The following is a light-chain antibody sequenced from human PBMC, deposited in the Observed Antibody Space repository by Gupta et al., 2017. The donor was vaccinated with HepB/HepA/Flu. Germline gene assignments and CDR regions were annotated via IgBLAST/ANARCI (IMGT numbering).Light chain of an antibody. CDR1: QPLLHNNGYNY. V-gene: IGKV2-28*01. CDR2: LGS. J-gene: IGKJ2*01. CDR3: KQYLQPPSS. Sequence: HSALCLSVTTGDPASLSCRSTQPLLHNNGYNYLDWYQQKPGQTPQLLIYLGSSWAPGIPDRFSGSGSGTNFTLIIRTVEAEDVGVYYCKQYLQPPSSFGQGTHVEI.